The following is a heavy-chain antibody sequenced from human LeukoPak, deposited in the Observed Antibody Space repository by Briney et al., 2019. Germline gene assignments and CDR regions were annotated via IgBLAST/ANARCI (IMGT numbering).Heavy chain of an antibody. J-gene: IGHJ4*02. CDR1: GFTFSSYW. CDR2: INSDGSST. CDR3: TILGRYCSGGSCHDY. D-gene: IGHD2-15*01. V-gene: IGHV3-74*01. Sequence: AGGSLRLSCAASGFTFSSYWMHWVRQAPGKGLVLVSRINSDGSSTSYADSVKGRFTISRDNAKNTLYLQMNSLRAEDTAVYYCTILGRYCSGGSCHDYWGQGTLVTVSS.